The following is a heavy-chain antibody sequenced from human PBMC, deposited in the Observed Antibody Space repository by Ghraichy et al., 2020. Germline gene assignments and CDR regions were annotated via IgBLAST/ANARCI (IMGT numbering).Heavy chain of an antibody. CDR1: GFFFSTYA. CDR2: ISGAGRNT. Sequence: GGSLRLSCTASGFFFSTYALTWVRRAPGTGLEWVSSISGAGRNTYYADSVKGRFTISRDASKNTLYLQMNSLRAEDTAVYYCAKDRGRGIATNNLFAGDRYYYYGMDVWGQGTTVTVTS. D-gene: IGHD3-10*01. V-gene: IGHV3-23*01. J-gene: IGHJ6*02. CDR3: AKDRGRGIATNNLFAGDRYYYYGMDV.